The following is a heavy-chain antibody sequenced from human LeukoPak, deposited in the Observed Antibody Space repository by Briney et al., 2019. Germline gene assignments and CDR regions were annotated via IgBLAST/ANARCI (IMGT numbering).Heavy chain of an antibody. V-gene: IGHV4-39*01. CDR2: IYYSGST. CDR3: ARAPEDYFDY. Sequence: SETLSLTCTVSGGSISSSSYYWGWIRQPPGKGLEWIGSIYYSGSTCYNPSLKSRVTISVDTSKNQFSLKLSSVTAADTAVYYCARAPEDYFDYWGQGTLVTVSS. CDR1: GGSISSSSYY. J-gene: IGHJ4*02.